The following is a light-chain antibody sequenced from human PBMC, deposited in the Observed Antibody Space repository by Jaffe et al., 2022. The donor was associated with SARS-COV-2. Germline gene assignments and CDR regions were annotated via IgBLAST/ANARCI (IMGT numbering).Light chain of an antibody. CDR1: QSISSY. V-gene: IGKV1-39*01. CDR2: AAS. J-gene: IGKJ1*01. CDR3: QQSYSTPRT. Sequence: DIQMTQSPSSLSASVGDRVTITCRASQSISSYLNWYQQKPGKAPKVLMYAASTLQSGVPSRFSGSGSGTDFTLTISSLQSEDFATYYCQQSYSTPRTFGQGTKVEIK.